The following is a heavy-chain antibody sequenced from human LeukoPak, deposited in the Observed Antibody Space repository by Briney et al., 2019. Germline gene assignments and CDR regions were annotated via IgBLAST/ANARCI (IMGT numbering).Heavy chain of an antibody. D-gene: IGHD6-13*01. CDR2: ISGSGAKT. CDR3: GRDRHSTSLQFFDY. V-gene: IGHV3-23*01. J-gene: IGHJ4*02. CDR1: GFDFINYA. Sequence: PGGSLRLSCAASGFDFINYAMSWVRQAPGKGLEWVSGISGSGAKTYYADSVRGRFTISRDNSKNTLYLQMNSLRAEDTAVYYCGRDRHSTSLQFFDYWGQGTLVTVSS.